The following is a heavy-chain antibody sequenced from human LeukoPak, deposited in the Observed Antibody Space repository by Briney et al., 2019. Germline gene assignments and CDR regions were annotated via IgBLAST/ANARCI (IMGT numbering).Heavy chain of an antibody. Sequence: GGSLRLSCAACGFTFSRYAMSWVRQAPGKGLEWVSTFSGSGGSTYYADSVKGRFTISRDNSRNTLYLQMNSLRAEDTAIYYCAKSTNSCSGGSCYSGFDYWGQGTLVTASS. D-gene: IGHD2-15*01. J-gene: IGHJ4*02. V-gene: IGHV3-23*01. CDR2: FSGSGGST. CDR1: GFTFSRYA. CDR3: AKSTNSCSGGSCYSGFDY.